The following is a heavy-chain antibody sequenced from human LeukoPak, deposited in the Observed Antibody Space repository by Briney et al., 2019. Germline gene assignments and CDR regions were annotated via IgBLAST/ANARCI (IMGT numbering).Heavy chain of an antibody. CDR3: ARGGIAARPSAFDI. Sequence: SDPLSLMCSVSGRPNSSYYWSWIGPPPGKGLEWIGYIYTSGSTHHNPSLKSRVTISVDTSKTQFSLKLSSVPAADTAVYYCARGGIAARPSAFDIWGQGKMVTVSS. CDR1: GRPNSSYY. V-gene: IGHV4-4*09. CDR2: IYTSGST. D-gene: IGHD6-6*01. J-gene: IGHJ3*02.